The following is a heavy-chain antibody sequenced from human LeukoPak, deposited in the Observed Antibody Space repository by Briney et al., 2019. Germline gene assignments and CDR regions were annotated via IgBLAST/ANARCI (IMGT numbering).Heavy chain of an antibody. CDR1: GGTFSSYA. V-gene: IGHV1-69*05. Sequence: VASVKVSCKASGGTFSSYAISWVRQAPGQGLEWMGGIIPIFGTANYAQKFQGRVTITTDESTGTAYMELSSLRSEDTAVYYCARGVSSSWYGDYYYYYMDVWGKGTTVTVS. CDR3: ARGVSSSWYGDYYYYYMDV. D-gene: IGHD6-13*01. CDR2: IIPIFGTA. J-gene: IGHJ6*03.